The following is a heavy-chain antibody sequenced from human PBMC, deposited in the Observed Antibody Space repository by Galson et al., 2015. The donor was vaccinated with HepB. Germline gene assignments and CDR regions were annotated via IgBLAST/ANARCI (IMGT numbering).Heavy chain of an antibody. V-gene: IGHV1-18*04. CDR3: AREGPYYEFWSGYYGTGWFDP. CDR2: ISAYNGNT. Sequence: AEVKKPGASVKVSCKASGYTFTSYGISWVRQAPGQGLEWMGWISAYNGNTNYAQKLQGRVTMTTDTSTSTAYMELRSLRSDDTAVYYCAREGPYYEFWSGYYGTGWFDPWGQGTLVTVSS. CDR1: GYTFTSYG. J-gene: IGHJ5*02. D-gene: IGHD3-3*01.